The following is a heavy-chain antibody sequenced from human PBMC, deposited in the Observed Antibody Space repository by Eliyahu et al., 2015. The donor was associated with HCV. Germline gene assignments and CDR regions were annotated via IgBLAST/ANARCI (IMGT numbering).Heavy chain of an antibody. V-gene: IGHV3-7*01. J-gene: IGHJ4*02. D-gene: IGHD2-8*01. CDR1: GFTFSSYW. CDR2: IKQDGSEK. CDR3: ARGFRKYCTNGVCYSGY. Sequence: GFTFSSYWMSWVRQAPGKGLEWVANIKQDGSEKYYVDSVKGRFTISRDNAKNSLYLQMNSLRAEDTAVYYCARGFRKYCTNGVCYSGYWGQGTLVTVSS.